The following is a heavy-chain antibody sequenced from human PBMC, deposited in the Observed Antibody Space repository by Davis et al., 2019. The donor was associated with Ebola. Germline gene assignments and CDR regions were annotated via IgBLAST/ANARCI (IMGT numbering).Heavy chain of an antibody. J-gene: IGHJ6*02. CDR1: GGSFSGYY. CDR3: ARVTIFGFGMDV. D-gene: IGHD3-3*01. Sequence: MPSETLSLTCAVYGGSFSGYYWSWIRQPPGKGLEWIGYIYYSGSTNYNPSLKSRVTISVDTSKNQFSLKLSSVTAADTAVYYCARVTIFGFGMDVWGQGTTVTVSS. V-gene: IGHV4-59*12. CDR2: IYYSGST.